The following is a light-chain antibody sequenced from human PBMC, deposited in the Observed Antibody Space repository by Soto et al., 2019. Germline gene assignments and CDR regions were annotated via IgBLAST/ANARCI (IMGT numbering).Light chain of an antibody. Sequence: ENVLTQSPGTLSLSPGERATLSCRASQRVSSGYLAWYQQKPGQPPRLLIYGASTRATGIPDRFSGSGSGTDFTFTISILEPEDFAVYYCQQYDTSSRPFGPGTRVDIK. CDR2: GAS. CDR1: QRVSSGY. CDR3: QQYDTSSRP. J-gene: IGKJ3*01. V-gene: IGKV3-20*01.